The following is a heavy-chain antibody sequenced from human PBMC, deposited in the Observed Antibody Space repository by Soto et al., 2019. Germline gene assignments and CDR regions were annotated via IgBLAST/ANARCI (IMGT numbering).Heavy chain of an antibody. J-gene: IGHJ5*02. CDR1: GDSYSISTYS. CDR3: AGMPYTSGLRFDP. CDR2: IYQSGVT. V-gene: IGHV4-30-2*01. Sequence: SETVSLTCNMSGDSYSISTYSWSWIRQPPGKALQWIGFIYQSGVTSYNPSLASRVSISLDRSNNQCSLKLKSVTAADTAVYFCAGMPYTSGLRFDPCGPGTLVTVSS. D-gene: IGHD6-19*01.